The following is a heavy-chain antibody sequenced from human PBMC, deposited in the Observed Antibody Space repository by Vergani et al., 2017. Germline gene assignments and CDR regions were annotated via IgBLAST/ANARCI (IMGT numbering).Heavy chain of an antibody. Sequence: EVQLVQSGAEVKKPGESLKISCKGSGYSFTSYWIGWVRQMPGKGLEWMGIIYPGDSDTRYSPSFQGQVTSSADKSISTAYLPLSSLKASDTAMYYGARYGDYSGYWFDPWGQGTLVTVSS. D-gene: IGHD4-17*01. J-gene: IGHJ5*02. CDR2: IYPGDSDT. CDR3: ARYGDYSGYWFDP. CDR1: GYSFTSYW. V-gene: IGHV5-51*01.